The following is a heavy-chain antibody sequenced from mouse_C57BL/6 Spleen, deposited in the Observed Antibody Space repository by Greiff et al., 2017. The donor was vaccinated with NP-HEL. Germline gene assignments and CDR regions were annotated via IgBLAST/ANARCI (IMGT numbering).Heavy chain of an antibody. Sequence: EVQLQQSGPELVKPGASVKMSCKASGYTFTDYNMHWVKQSHGKSLEWIGYINPNNGGTSYNQKFKGKATLTVNKSSSTAYMELRSLTSEDSAVYYCAREWGWLLPFAYWGQGTLVTVSA. J-gene: IGHJ3*01. D-gene: IGHD2-3*01. CDR3: AREWGWLLPFAY. CDR2: INPNNGGT. CDR1: GYTFTDYN. V-gene: IGHV1-22*01.